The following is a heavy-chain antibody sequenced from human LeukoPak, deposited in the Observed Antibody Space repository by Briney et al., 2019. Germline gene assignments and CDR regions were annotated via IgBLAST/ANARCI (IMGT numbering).Heavy chain of an antibody. Sequence: PGGSLRLSCAASAGFTFSDYWMNWVRQAPGKGLEWVAIISQDGREKLYVDSVKGRFTISRDNAKSSLYLQINSLRAEDTAVYYCVGGVGGQPDYWGQGTLVTVSS. CDR1: AGFTFSDYW. J-gene: IGHJ4*02. D-gene: IGHD4-23*01. V-gene: IGHV3-7*03. CDR2: ISQDGREK. CDR3: VGGVGGQPDY.